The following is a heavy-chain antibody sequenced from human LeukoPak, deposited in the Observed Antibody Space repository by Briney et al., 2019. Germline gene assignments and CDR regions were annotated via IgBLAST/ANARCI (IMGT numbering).Heavy chain of an antibody. CDR2: INPNSGGT. V-gene: IGHV1-2*02. CDR1: GYTFTGYY. CDR3: ARSTSSRYSSGWRGFDY. Sequence: GASVKVSCKASGYTFTGYYMHWVRQAPGQGLEWMGWINPNSGGTNYAQKFQGRVTMTRDTPISTAYMELSRLRSDDTAVYYCARSTSSRYSSGWRGFDYWGQGTLVTVSS. D-gene: IGHD6-19*01. J-gene: IGHJ4*02.